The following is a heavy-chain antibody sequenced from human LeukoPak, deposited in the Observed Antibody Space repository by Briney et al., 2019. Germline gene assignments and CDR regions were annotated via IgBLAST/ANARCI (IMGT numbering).Heavy chain of an antibody. Sequence: SETLPLTCTVSGGSISSYYWSWTRQPPGKGLEWIGYIYYSGSTNYNPSLKSRVTISVDTSKNQFSLKLSSVTAADTAVYYCARIREDSYGPLDYWGQGTLVTASS. CDR3: ARIREDSYGPLDY. CDR1: GGSISSYY. V-gene: IGHV4-59*01. J-gene: IGHJ4*02. D-gene: IGHD5-18*01. CDR2: IYYSGST.